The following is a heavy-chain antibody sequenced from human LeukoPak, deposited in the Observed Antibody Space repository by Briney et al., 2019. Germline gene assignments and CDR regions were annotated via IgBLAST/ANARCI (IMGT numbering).Heavy chain of an antibody. CDR1: GYTFTSYD. V-gene: IGHV1-8*01. CDR3: ARVDGSADY. D-gene: IGHD2-15*01. Sequence: ASVKVSCKASGYTFTSYDINWVRQATGQGLEWMGWINPNSGNTGSAQKFQGRITITRDSSKSTAYMELSSLRSEDTAVYYCARVDGSADYWGQGTLVTVSS. J-gene: IGHJ4*02. CDR2: INPNSGNT.